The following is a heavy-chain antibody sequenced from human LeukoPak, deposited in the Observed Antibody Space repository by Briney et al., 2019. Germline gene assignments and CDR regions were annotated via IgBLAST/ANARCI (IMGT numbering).Heavy chain of an antibody. D-gene: IGHD5-12*01. CDR3: ARGYSGYTNGDYYYYYMDV. CDR1: GGSISSGSYY. CDR2: IYTSGST. J-gene: IGHJ6*03. V-gene: IGHV4-61*02. Sequence: SETLSLTCTVSGGSISSGSYYWSWIRQPAGKGLGWIGRIYTSGSTHYNPSLKSRVTISVDTSKNQFSLKLSSVTAADTAVYYCARGYSGYTNGDYYYYYMDVWGKGTTVTVSS.